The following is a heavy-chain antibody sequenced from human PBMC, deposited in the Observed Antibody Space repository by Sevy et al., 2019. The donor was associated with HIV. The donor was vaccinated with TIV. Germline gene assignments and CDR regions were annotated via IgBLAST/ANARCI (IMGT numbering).Heavy chain of an antibody. CDR2: FDPEDGET. Sequence: ASVKVSCKVSGYTLTQLPMHWVRQTPGKGVDWMGGFDPEDGETIYAQKFQARVTMTEDTSTDTAYMELSSLTSEDTAVYFCATLDFWSDHPFYGMDVWGQGTTVTVSS. D-gene: IGHD3-3*01. CDR1: GYTLTQLP. V-gene: IGHV1-24*01. J-gene: IGHJ6*02. CDR3: ATLDFWSDHPFYGMDV.